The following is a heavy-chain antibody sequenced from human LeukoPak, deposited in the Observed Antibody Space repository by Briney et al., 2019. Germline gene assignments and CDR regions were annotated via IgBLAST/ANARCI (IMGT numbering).Heavy chain of an antibody. CDR2: IRYDGSKK. CDR1: GFTFSSYG. V-gene: IGHV3-30*02. CDR3: AKSPVLWFGVDYFDY. J-gene: IGHJ4*02. D-gene: IGHD3-10*01. Sequence: PGGSLRLSCAASGFTFSSYGMHWVRQAPGKGLEGVAFIRYDGSKKYYADSVKGGLTISRENSKKKLYMQMNSLRPEDTAVYYCAKSPVLWFGVDYFDYWGQGTLVTVSS.